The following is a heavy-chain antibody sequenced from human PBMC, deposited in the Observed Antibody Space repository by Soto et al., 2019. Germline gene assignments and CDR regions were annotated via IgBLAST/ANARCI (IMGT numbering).Heavy chain of an antibody. CDR2: IIPIFGTA. Sequence: QVQLVQSGAEVKKPGSSVKVSCKASGGTFSSYAISWVRQAPGQGLEWMGGIIPIFGTANYAQKFQGRVTITADESTSTAYMELSSLRSEDTAVYYCARAVGKGGTIFGVVPTLDYYYYGMDVWGQGTTVTVSS. CDR3: ARAVGKGGTIFGVVPTLDYYYYGMDV. J-gene: IGHJ6*02. V-gene: IGHV1-69*01. D-gene: IGHD3-3*01. CDR1: GGTFSSYA.